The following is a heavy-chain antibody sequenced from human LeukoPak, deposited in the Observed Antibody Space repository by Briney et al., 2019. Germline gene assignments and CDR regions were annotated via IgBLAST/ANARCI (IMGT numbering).Heavy chain of an antibody. Sequence: GGSLRLSCAASGFTFSTYAINWVRQAPGRGLEWVSGISGSGTKTYSADSVKGRFTISRDNSKNTVYLQMNSLRAEDTAVYFCARGRRIGTNLYYLDFWGQGAPVTVSS. V-gene: IGHV3-23*01. J-gene: IGHJ4*02. D-gene: IGHD1-26*01. CDR3: ARGRRIGTNLYYLDF. CDR2: ISGSGTKT. CDR1: GFTFSTYA.